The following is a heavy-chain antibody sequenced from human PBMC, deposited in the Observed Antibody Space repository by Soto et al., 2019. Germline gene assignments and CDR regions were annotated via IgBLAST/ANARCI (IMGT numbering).Heavy chain of an antibody. J-gene: IGHJ4*02. CDR1: GFTFSSYA. CDR2: ISGSGGST. CDR3: AKDQSRYTSGEHFDY. V-gene: IGHV3-23*01. D-gene: IGHD6-19*01. Sequence: GGSLRLSCAASGFTFSSYAMSWVRQAPGKGLEWVSTISGSGGSTYYADSVKGRFTISRDNSKNTLYLQMNSLRAEDTAVYYCAKDQSRYTSGEHFDYWGQGTLVTVSS.